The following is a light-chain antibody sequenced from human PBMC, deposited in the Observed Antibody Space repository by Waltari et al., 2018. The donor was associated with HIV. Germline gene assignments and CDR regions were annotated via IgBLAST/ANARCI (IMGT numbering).Light chain of an antibody. CDR1: TLRSYS. Sequence: SSELTQDPAVSVALGQTVRITCHGGTLRSYSASWYQQKPGQAPELVMYDKANRPSGIRDRFSGSSSGNTVSLTITGAQAEDEADYYCHSRDSSGNRWVFGGGTMVTVL. J-gene: IGLJ3*02. CDR2: DKA. V-gene: IGLV3-19*01. CDR3: HSRDSSGNRWV.